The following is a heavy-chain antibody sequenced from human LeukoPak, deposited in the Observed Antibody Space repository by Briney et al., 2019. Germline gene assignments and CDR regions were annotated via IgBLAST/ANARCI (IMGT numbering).Heavy chain of an antibody. CDR3: ARSLLWFGEYAFDI. D-gene: IGHD3-10*01. CDR1: GGTFSSYA. Sequence: ASVKVSCKASGGTFSSYAICWVRQAPGQGLEWMGGIIPIFGTTNYAQRFQGRVTITADESTSTAYMELSSLRSEDTAVYYCARSLLWFGEYAFDIWGQGTMVTVSS. CDR2: IIPIFGTT. J-gene: IGHJ3*02. V-gene: IGHV1-69*13.